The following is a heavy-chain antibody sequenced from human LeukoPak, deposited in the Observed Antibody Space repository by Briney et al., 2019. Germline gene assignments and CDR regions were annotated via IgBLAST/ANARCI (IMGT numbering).Heavy chain of an antibody. D-gene: IGHD4-23*01. Sequence: SQTLSLTCAISGDIVSSNSAAWNWIRQSPSRGLEWLGRTYYRSKWYNDYAVSMKSRVTINPDTSKNQFSLQLNSVTPEDTAVYYCVRAPSTVVGHFDYWGQGTLVTVSS. CDR3: VRAPSTVVGHFDY. CDR1: GDIVSSNSAA. J-gene: IGHJ4*02. V-gene: IGHV6-1*01. CDR2: TYYRSKWYN.